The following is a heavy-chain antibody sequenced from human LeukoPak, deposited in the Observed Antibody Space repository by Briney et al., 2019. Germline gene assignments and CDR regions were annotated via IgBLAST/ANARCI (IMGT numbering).Heavy chain of an antibody. CDR3: AKRGPGSPESGKYYFDY. CDR1: GFTFSSYE. Sequence: PGGSLRLSCAASGFTFSSYELNWVRQAPGKGLEWVSYISSNGGAIYYADSVKGRFTISRDNSKNTLSLQMNSLRAEDTAVYYCAKRGPGSPESGKYYFDYWGQGTLVTVSS. D-gene: IGHD3-10*01. J-gene: IGHJ4*02. CDR2: ISSNGGAI. V-gene: IGHV3-48*03.